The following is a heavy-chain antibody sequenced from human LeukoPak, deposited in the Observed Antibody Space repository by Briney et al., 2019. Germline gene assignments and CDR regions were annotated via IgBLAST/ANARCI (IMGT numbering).Heavy chain of an antibody. V-gene: IGHV4-59*01. CDR2: INYSGSS. Sequence: SETLSLTCTVSGDSINNYYWSWIRQPPGKGLEWIGNINYSGSSNSNPSLKSRATISVDMSRKHFFLDLISVTAADTAVYYCARAVHYSGTSDQYTGGWYYFDFWGQGTRVTVSS. D-gene: IGHD3-10*01. J-gene: IGHJ4*02. CDR1: GDSINNYY. CDR3: ARAVHYSGTSDQYTGGWYYFDF.